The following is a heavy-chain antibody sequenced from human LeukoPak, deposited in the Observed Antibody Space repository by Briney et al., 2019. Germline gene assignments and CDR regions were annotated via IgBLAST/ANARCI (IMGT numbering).Heavy chain of an antibody. CDR3: ARDGAYCSGGSCYSAGYFDY. CDR2: ISFDGSKK. J-gene: IGHJ4*02. Sequence: GRSLRLSCAASGFTFSNYAMHWARQAPGKGLEWMADISFDGSKKYYADFEKGRFPISRDNSKNTLYLQMNSLGAEDTAVYYCARDGAYCSGGSCYSAGYFDYWGQGTLVTVSS. V-gene: IGHV3-30*14. CDR1: GFTFSNYA. D-gene: IGHD2-15*01.